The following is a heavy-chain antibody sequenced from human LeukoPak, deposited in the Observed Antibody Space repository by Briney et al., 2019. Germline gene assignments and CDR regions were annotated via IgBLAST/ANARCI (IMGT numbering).Heavy chain of an antibody. V-gene: IGHV3-11*04. Sequence: AGGSLRLSCAASGFTFSDYYMSWIRQAPGKGLEWVSYISSSGSTIYYADSVKGRFTISRDNTKNSLYLQINSLRAEDTAVYYCARDGTAAGLYFDLWGQGTLVTVSS. J-gene: IGHJ4*01. CDR1: GFTFSDYY. CDR2: ISSSGSTI. D-gene: IGHD6-13*01. CDR3: ARDGTAAGLYFDL.